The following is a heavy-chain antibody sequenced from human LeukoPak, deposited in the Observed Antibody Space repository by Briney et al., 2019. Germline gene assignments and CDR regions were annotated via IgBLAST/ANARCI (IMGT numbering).Heavy chain of an antibody. CDR2: IDTYSGKT. J-gene: IGHJ5*02. Sequence: ASVKVSSKASGYTYTTDGISWVRQAPGQRLEWMGWIDTYSGKTNYAQKFQGRVTMTSDTSTSTAYMELRSLRSDDTAVYYCARDRGMAEADSFDPWGQGTLVTVSS. CDR3: ARDRGMAEADSFDP. CDR1: GYTYTTDG. D-gene: IGHD6-13*01. V-gene: IGHV1-18*01.